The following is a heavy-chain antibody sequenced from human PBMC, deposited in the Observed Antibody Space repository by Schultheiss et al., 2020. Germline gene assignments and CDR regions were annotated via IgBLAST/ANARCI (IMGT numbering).Heavy chain of an antibody. CDR3: ARRGSFGDYDRRGWFDP. V-gene: IGHV4-34*01. Sequence: SQTLSLTCAVYGGSFSGYYWSWIRQPPGKGLEWIGEINHSGSTNYNPSLKSRVTISVDTSKNQFSLKLSSVTAADTAVYYCARRGSFGDYDRRGWFDPWGQGTLVTVSS. J-gene: IGHJ5*02. D-gene: IGHD4-17*01. CDR1: GGSFSGYY. CDR2: INHSGST.